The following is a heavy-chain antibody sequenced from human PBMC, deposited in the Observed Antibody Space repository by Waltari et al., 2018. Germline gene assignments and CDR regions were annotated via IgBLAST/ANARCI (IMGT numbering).Heavy chain of an antibody. CDR1: GFTFSDPW. Sequence: EVLLVESGGGSLQPGESRRLSCAASGFTFSDPWMHWVRQAPGKGLVWVSHITRDGRTTYADSVKGRFTISRDNAHNTLYLQMNSLRAEDTAIYYCAAKVQTRYCSSVSCYGGPPDSWGQGTLLTVSS. CDR2: ITRDGRTT. D-gene: IGHD2-2*01. V-gene: IGHV3-74*01. CDR3: AAKVQTRYCSSVSCYGGPPDS. J-gene: IGHJ4*02.